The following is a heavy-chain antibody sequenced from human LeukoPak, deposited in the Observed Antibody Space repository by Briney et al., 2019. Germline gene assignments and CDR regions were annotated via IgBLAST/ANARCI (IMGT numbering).Heavy chain of an antibody. Sequence: MPSETLSLTCSVSVDSISSYYWSWIRQPPGKGLEWIGYFYYSGSTNYNPSLKSRVTISVDTSKNQFSLKLSSVTAADTAVYYCASPDYGGNSGLDAFDIWGQGTMVTVSS. J-gene: IGHJ3*02. D-gene: IGHD4-23*01. V-gene: IGHV4-59*01. CDR1: VDSISSYY. CDR2: FYYSGST. CDR3: ASPDYGGNSGLDAFDI.